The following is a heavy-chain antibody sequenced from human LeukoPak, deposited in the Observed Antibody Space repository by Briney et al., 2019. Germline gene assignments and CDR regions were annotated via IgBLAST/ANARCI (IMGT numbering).Heavy chain of an antibody. CDR2: IDPSDSYT. CDR1: GYSFTSYW. Sequence: GESLKISCKGSGYSFTSYWISWVRQMPGKGLERMGRIDPSDSYTNYSPSFQGHVTISADKSISTAYLQWSSLKASVTAMYYCARPVYGSGNRMDVWGKGTTVTVSS. CDR3: ARPVYGSGNRMDV. V-gene: IGHV5-10-1*01. J-gene: IGHJ6*04. D-gene: IGHD3-10*01.